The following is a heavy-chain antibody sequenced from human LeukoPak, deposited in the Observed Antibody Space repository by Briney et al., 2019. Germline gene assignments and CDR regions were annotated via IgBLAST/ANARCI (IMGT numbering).Heavy chain of an antibody. CDR2: IYTSGST. CDR3: AREIGYYDSSGYYAEEFDP. Sequence: SETLSLTCTVSGGSISSYYGSWIRQPAGKGLEWIVRIYTSGSTNYNPSLKSRVTMSVDTSKNQFSLKLSSVTAADTAVYYCAREIGYYDSSGYYAEEFDPWGQGTLVTVSS. CDR1: GGSISSYY. V-gene: IGHV4-4*07. D-gene: IGHD3-22*01. J-gene: IGHJ5*02.